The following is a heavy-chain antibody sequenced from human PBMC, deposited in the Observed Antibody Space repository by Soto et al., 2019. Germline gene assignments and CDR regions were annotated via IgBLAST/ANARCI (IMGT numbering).Heavy chain of an antibody. Sequence: EVQLWESGGGLVQPGGSLRLSCEASGFTFINCAMSWVRQAPGKGLEWVSGISGTGRSTFYADSVEGRFTISRDNSKNTVYLQMNSLRAEDTAVYYCAKGNTSGWYIFDYWGQGTLVTVSS. J-gene: IGHJ4*02. D-gene: IGHD6-19*01. CDR2: ISGTGRST. CDR3: AKGNTSGWYIFDY. CDR1: GFTFINCA. V-gene: IGHV3-23*01.